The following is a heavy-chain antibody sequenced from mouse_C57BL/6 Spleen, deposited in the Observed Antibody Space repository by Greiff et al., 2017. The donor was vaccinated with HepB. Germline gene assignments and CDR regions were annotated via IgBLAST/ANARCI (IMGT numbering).Heavy chain of an antibody. CDR2: INPNNGGT. CDR3: ARADSSGYRFAY. V-gene: IGHV1-22*01. D-gene: IGHD3-2*02. J-gene: IGHJ3*01. Sequence: EVKLQESGPELVKPGASVKMSCKASGYTFTDYNMHWVKQSHGKSLEWIGYINPNNGGTSYNQKFKGKATLTVNKSSSTAYMELRSLTSEDSAVYYCARADSSGYRFAYWGQGTLVTVSA. CDR1: GYTFTDYN.